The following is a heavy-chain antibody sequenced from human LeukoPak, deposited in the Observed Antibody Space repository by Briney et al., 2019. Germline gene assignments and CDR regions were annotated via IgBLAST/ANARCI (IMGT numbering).Heavy chain of an antibody. J-gene: IGHJ4*02. CDR2: IYTSGST. V-gene: IGHV4-4*07. CDR1: GGSISSYY. CDR3: ARDDTYYYDSSGYYYFDY. D-gene: IGHD3-22*01. Sequence: SETLSLTCTVSGGSISSYYWSWIRQPAGKGLEWIGRIYTSGSTNYNPSLKSRVTMSVDTSKNQFSLKLSSVTAADTAVYYCARDDTYYYDSSGYYYFDYWGQGTLVTVSS.